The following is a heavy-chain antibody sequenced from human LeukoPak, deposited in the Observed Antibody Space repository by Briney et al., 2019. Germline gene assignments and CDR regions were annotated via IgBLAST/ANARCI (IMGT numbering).Heavy chain of an antibody. Sequence: SETLSLTCTVSGGSITSSGYYWGWIRQPPGKGLEWIGCAYYSGSNYYNPSLKSRVTISVDTSKKQFSLKLSSVTAADTAVYYCARPQGYQLLDFEYWGQGTLVTVSS. CDR2: AYYSGSN. CDR3: ARPQGYQLLDFEY. V-gene: IGHV4-39*01. CDR1: GGSITSSGYY. J-gene: IGHJ4*02. D-gene: IGHD2-2*01.